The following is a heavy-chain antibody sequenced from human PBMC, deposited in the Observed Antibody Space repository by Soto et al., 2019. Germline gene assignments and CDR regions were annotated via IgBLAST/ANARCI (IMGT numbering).Heavy chain of an antibody. D-gene: IGHD3-22*01. CDR3: ARDRRITMIVVPRDAFDI. V-gene: IGHV1-2*02. J-gene: IGHJ3*02. CDR2: INPNSGGT. CDR1: GYTFTGYY. Sequence: QVQLVQSGAEVKKPGASVKVSCKASGYTFTGYYMHWVRQAPGQGLEWMGWINPNSGGTNYAQKFQGRVNMTRDTSISTAYMELSRLRSDDTAVYYCARDRRITMIVVPRDAFDIWGQGTMVTVSS.